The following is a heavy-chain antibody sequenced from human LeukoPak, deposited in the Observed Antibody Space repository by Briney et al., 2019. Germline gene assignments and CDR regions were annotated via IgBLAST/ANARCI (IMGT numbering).Heavy chain of an antibody. CDR1: DGSNSSYY. CDR2: IYYSGST. V-gene: IGHV4-59*01. Sequence: SETLSLTCTVSDGSNSSYYWSWIRQPPGKGLEWIGYIYYSGSTNYNPSLKSRVTISVDTSKNQFSLKLSSVTAADTAVYYCARAPPFYYYYGMDVWGQGTTVTVSS. CDR3: ARAPPFYYYYGMDV. J-gene: IGHJ6*02.